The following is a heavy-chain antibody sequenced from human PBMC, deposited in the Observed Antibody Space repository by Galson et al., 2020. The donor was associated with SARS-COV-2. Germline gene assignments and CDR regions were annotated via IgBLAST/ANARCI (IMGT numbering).Heavy chain of an antibody. D-gene: IGHD4-17*01. J-gene: IGHJ4*02. V-gene: IGHV3-33*01. CDR1: GFTFSSYG. Sequence: QLGESLKISCAASGFTFSSYGMHWVRQAPGKGLEWVAVIWYDGSNKYYADSVKGRFTISRDNSKNTLYLQMNSLRAEDTAVYYCARDLAVGDYTDYWGQGTLVTVSS. CDR3: ARDLAVGDYTDY. CDR2: IWYDGSNK.